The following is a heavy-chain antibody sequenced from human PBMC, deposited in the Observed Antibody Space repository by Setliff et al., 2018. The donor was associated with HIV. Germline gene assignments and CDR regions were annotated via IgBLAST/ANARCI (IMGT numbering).Heavy chain of an antibody. CDR2: IYYSGNT. D-gene: IGHD6-13*01. J-gene: IGHJ5*02. Sequence: LSLTCTVSGGSISSSRYYWGWIRQPPGKGLEWIGTIYYSGNTYYNPSFKSRVTISVVTSKNQFSLKLSSVTAADTAVFYCARQGPSPSSAAATDWFDPWGQGTLVTVSS. CDR3: ARQGPSPSSAAATDWFDP. CDR1: GGSISSSRYY. V-gene: IGHV4-39*01.